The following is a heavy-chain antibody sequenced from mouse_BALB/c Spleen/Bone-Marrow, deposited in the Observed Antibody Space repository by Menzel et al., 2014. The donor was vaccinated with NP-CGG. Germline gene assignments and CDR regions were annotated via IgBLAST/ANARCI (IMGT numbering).Heavy chain of an antibody. J-gene: IGHJ1*01. V-gene: IGHV1S135*01. Sequence: VQPQQSGPELVKPGASVKVSCKASGYSFTDYNMYWVKQSHGKSLEWIGYIGPYNGGTTYNQKFKGKATLTADKSSSTAFMHLNSLTSEDSSVYYCTREHGWYFDVWGAGTTVTVPS. CDR3: TREHGWYFDV. CDR1: GYSFTDYN. CDR2: IGPYNGGT.